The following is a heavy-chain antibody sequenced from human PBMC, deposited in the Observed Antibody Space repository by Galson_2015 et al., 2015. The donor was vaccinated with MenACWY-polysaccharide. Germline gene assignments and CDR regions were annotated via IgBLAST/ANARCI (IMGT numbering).Heavy chain of an antibody. D-gene: IGHD1-7*01. CDR1: GFTFSKSW. Sequence: SLRLSCAASGFTFSKSWMNWVRQAPGKGLVWVSRIDSDGSRTDHADSVKGRFSMSRDNAKNTLLLEMNRLRAEDTAIYYCARDRVDGTIMDTRARFDFWGQGTLVTVSS. CDR2: IDSDGSRT. CDR3: ARDRVDGTIMDTRARFDF. J-gene: IGHJ4*02. V-gene: IGHV3-74*01.